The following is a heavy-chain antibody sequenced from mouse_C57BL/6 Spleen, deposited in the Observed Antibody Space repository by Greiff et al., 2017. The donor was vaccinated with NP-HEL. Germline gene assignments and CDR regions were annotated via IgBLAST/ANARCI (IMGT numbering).Heavy chain of an antibody. Sequence: EVKLMESGGGLVKPGGSLKLSCAASGFTFSDYGMHWVRQAPEKGLEWVAYISSGSSTIYYAETVKGRFTISRDNAKNTLFLQMTSLRSEDTAMYYCARDHYYGSSYFDYWGQGTTLTVSS. CDR1: GFTFSDYG. J-gene: IGHJ2*01. D-gene: IGHD1-1*01. CDR3: ARDHYYGSSYFDY. V-gene: IGHV5-17*01. CDR2: ISSGSSTI.